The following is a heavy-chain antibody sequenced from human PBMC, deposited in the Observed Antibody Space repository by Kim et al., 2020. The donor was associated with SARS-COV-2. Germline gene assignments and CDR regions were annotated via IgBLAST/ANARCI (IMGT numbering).Heavy chain of an antibody. CDR2: ISAYNGNT. Sequence: ASVKVSCKASGYTFTSYGISWVRQAPGQGLEWMGWISAYNGNTNYAQKLQGRVTMTTDTSTSTAYMELRSLRSDDTAVYYCALSARSITYYDILTGYSYFDYWGQGTLVTVSS. D-gene: IGHD3-9*01. V-gene: IGHV1-18*01. CDR3: ALSARSITYYDILTGYSYFDY. J-gene: IGHJ4*02. CDR1: GYTFTSYG.